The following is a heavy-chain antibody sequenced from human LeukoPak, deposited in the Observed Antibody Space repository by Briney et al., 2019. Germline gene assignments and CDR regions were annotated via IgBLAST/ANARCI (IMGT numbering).Heavy chain of an antibody. J-gene: IGHJ4*02. CDR2: ISYDGSNK. CDR1: GFTFSSYG. D-gene: IGHD3-3*01. Sequence: GGSLRLSCAASGFTFSSYGMHWVRQAPGKGLEWVAVISYDGSNKYYADSVKGRFTISRDNSKNTLYLQVNSLRAEDTAVYYCAKSRSDVVDYWGQGTLVTVSS. CDR3: AKSRSDVVDY. V-gene: IGHV3-30*18.